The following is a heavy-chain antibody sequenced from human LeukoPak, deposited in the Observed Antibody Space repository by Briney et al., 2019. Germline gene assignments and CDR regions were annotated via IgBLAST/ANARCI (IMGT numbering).Heavy chain of an antibody. Sequence: SETLSLTCTVSGGSISSYYWSWIRQPAGKGLEWIGRIYTSGGTNYNPSLKSRVTMSIDTSKNQFSLKLSSVTAADTAVYYCARDLRAVAGFYYFDYWGQGTLVTVSS. V-gene: IGHV4-4*07. CDR1: GGSISSYY. CDR3: ARDLRAVAGFYYFDY. J-gene: IGHJ4*02. D-gene: IGHD6-19*01. CDR2: IYTSGGT.